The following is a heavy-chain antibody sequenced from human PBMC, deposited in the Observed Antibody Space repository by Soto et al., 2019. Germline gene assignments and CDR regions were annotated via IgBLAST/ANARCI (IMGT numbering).Heavy chain of an antibody. Sequence: PGGSLRLSCAASGFTFDDYAMHWVRQAPGKGLEWVSGISWNSGSIGYADSVKGRFTISRDNAKNSLYLQMNSLRAEDTALYYCAKDNTAGGIAAAGVDYWGQGTLVTVSS. J-gene: IGHJ4*02. CDR3: AKDNTAGGIAAAGVDY. CDR2: ISWNSGSI. V-gene: IGHV3-9*01. D-gene: IGHD6-13*01. CDR1: GFTFDDYA.